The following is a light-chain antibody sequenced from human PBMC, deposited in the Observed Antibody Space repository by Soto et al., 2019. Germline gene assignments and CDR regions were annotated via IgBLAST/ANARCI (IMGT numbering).Light chain of an antibody. Sequence: EIVLTQSPGTLSLSPGERATLSCRASQSVSSSYLARYQQKPGQAPRLLIYGASSRATGIPDRFSGSGSGTGVTMTICRRETVELVVYYCQQYGSSPRFTFGPGTKVDIK. V-gene: IGKV3-20*01. CDR1: QSVSSSY. J-gene: IGKJ3*01. CDR3: QQYGSSPRFT. CDR2: GAS.